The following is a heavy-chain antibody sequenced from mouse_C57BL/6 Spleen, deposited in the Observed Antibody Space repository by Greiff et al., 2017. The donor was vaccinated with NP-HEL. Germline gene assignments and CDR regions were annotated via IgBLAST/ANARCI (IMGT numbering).Heavy chain of an antibody. CDR2: IDPEDGDT. D-gene: IGHD2-4*01. CDR1: GFIIKDYY. Sequence: VQLQQSGAELVRPGASVKLSCTASGFIIKDYYMHWVKQRPEQGLEWIGRIDPEDGDTEYAPTFQGKATMTADTSSNTAYLQLSSLTSEDTAVYYCTTDDSSGLFDYWGQGTTLTVSS. J-gene: IGHJ2*01. V-gene: IGHV14-1*01. CDR3: TTDDSSGLFDY.